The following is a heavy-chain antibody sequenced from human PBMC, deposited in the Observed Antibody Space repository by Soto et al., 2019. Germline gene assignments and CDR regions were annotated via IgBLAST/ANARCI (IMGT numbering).Heavy chain of an antibody. Sequence: GASVKVSCKASGYTFTSYGISWVRQAPGQGLEWMGWISAYNGNTNYAQKLQGRVTMTTDTSTSTAYMELRSLRSDDTAVYYCARFYCSGGICYSWWFDPWGQGTLVTVSS. V-gene: IGHV1-18*01. CDR1: GYTFTSYG. D-gene: IGHD2-15*01. CDR2: ISAYNGNT. J-gene: IGHJ5*02. CDR3: ARFYCSGGICYSWWFDP.